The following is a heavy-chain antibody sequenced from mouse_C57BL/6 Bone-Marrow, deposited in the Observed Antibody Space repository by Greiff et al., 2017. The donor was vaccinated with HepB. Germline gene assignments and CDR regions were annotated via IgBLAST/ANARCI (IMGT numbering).Heavy chain of an antibody. V-gene: IGHV1-26*01. J-gene: IGHJ4*01. CDR1: GYTFTDYY. CDR2: INPNNGGT. Sequence: EVQLQQSGPELVKPGASVKISCKASGYTFTDYYMTWVKQSHGKSLEWIGDINPNNGGTSYNQKFKGKATLTVDKSSSTAYMELRSLTSEDSAVYYCARNYGSSPYAMDYWGQGTSVTVSS. CDR3: ARNYGSSPYAMDY. D-gene: IGHD1-1*01.